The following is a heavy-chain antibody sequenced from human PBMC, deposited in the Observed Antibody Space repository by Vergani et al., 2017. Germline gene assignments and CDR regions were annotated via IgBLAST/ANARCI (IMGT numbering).Heavy chain of an antibody. Sequence: EVQLLHSGGGVIQPGGSVRLSCAASGFTFSACPMTWVRQAPGKRLEWVSAISARYPSTYYADSVKGRFTISRDNSKNMLDLQMTSLRAEDTAVYYCARLSYDTTPYLQGGYDCWGQGTLVSVSS. CDR3: ARLSYDTTPYLQGGYDC. D-gene: IGHD3-22*01. J-gene: IGHJ4*02. V-gene: IGHV3-23*01. CDR1: GFTFSACP. CDR2: ISARYPST.